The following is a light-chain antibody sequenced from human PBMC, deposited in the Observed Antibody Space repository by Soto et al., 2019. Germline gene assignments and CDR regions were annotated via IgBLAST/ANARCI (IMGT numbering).Light chain of an antibody. CDR2: GAS. J-gene: IGKJ4*01. CDR1: QSVSSSY. CDR3: QQYSSSPLT. Sequence: EIVLTQSPGTLSLSQGERATLSCRASQSVSSSYLAWYQQKPGQAPRLLIYGASSRATGIPDRFSGSGSGTDFPLTISRLEPEDFAVYHCQQYSSSPLTFGGGTKVDI. V-gene: IGKV3-20*01.